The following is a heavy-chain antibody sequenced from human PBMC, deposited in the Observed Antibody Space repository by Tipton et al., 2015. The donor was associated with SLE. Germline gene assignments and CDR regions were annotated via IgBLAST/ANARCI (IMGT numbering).Heavy chain of an antibody. CDR3: AKDRYCGGGTCFASYFDL. CDR2: ISGGGGST. V-gene: IGHV3-23*01. J-gene: IGHJ4*02. Sequence: SLRLSCAASGLTFRTYAMAWVRQSPGKGLEWVSLISGGGGSTHYADSVRGRFTISRDNSKNTLSLQLNTLRADDTAIYYCAKDRYCGGGTCFASYFDLWGQGTPVTVSS. D-gene: IGHD2-21*01. CDR1: GLTFRTYA.